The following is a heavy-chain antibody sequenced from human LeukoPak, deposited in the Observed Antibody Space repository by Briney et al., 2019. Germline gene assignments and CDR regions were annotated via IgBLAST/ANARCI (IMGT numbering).Heavy chain of an antibody. V-gene: IGHV3-30*02. Sequence: PGGSLRLSCAVSGIMFNRFGTHWVRQAPGKGLEWVAFIRFDASNEYYADSVKGRFTVSRDNSRNTLYLQMNSLRTEDTAVYYCAKDKANWNYVSDAFDFWGQGTLVTVSS. CDR3: AKDKANWNYVSDAFDF. CDR1: GIMFNRFG. D-gene: IGHD1-7*01. J-gene: IGHJ3*01. CDR2: IRFDASNE.